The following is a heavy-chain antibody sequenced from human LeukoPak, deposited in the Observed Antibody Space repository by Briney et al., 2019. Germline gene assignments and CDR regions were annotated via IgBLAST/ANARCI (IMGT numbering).Heavy chain of an antibody. CDR3: ARGRIAATHYYYYYYMDV. CDR1: GGSISSGDYY. Sequence: SQTLSLTCTVSGGSISSGDYYWSWIRQPPGKGLEWIGYIYYSGSTYYNPSLKSRVTISVDTSKNQFSLKLSSVTAADTAVYYCARGRIAATHYYYYYYMDVWGKGTTVTVSS. V-gene: IGHV4-30-4*08. CDR2: IYYSGST. J-gene: IGHJ6*03. D-gene: IGHD2-15*01.